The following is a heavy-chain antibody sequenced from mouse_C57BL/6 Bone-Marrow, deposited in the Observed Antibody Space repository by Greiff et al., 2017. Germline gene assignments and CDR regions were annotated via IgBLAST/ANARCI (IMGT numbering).Heavy chain of an antibody. V-gene: IGHV2-6-1*01. CDR3: ARQRIYYGNYYAMDY. CDR2: IWSDGST. J-gene: IGHJ4*01. CDR1: GFSLTSYG. Sequence: VKLVESGPGLVAPSQSLSITCTVSGFSLTSYGVHWVRQPPGKGLEWLVVIWSDGSTTYNSALKSRLSISKDNSKSQVFLKMNSLQTDDTAMYYCARQRIYYGNYYAMDYWGQGTSVSVSS. D-gene: IGHD2-1*01.